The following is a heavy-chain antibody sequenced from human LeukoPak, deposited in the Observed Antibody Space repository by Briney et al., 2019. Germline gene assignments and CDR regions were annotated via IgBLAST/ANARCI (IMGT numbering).Heavy chain of an antibody. J-gene: IGHJ4*02. D-gene: IGHD1-1*01. CDR1: GGTFSSYA. Sequence: ASVKVSCKASGGTFSSYAISWVRQAPGQGLERMGWINPNSGGTNYAQNFQGTVTMTRDTSTSTAYMELSSLRSDDTAVYYCARRLGTGTTLGYWGQGTLVTVS. V-gene: IGHV1-2*02. CDR3: ARRLGTGTTLGY. CDR2: INPNSGGT.